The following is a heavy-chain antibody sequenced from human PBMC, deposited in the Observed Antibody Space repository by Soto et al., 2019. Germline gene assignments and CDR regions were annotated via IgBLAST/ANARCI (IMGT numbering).Heavy chain of an antibody. J-gene: IGHJ3*02. V-gene: IGHV5-51*01. CDR3: ARRHGGSSGGDDAFDI. D-gene: IGHD2-21*01. CDR2: IYPGDSHT. Sequence: GEPRRFSLKGCVAMFTSYWIGRVRQMPGTGLEWMGIIYPGDSHTRYSPSFKGQVTISADKSISTAYLQWSSPKASDTPMYYCARRHGGSSGGDDAFDIWRQGTMVTVSS. CDR1: VAMFTSYW.